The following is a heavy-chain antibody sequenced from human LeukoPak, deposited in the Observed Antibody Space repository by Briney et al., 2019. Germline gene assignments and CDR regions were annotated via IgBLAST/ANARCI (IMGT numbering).Heavy chain of an antibody. Sequence: PGRSLRLSCAASGFTFSSYAMHWVRQAPGKGLEWVAVISYDGSNKYYADSVKGRFTISRDNSKNTLYLQMNSLRAEDTAVYYCARNVGATEYYFDYWGQGTLVTVSS. J-gene: IGHJ4*02. CDR1: GFTFSSYA. D-gene: IGHD1-26*01. CDR3: ARNVGATEYYFDY. CDR2: ISYDGSNK. V-gene: IGHV3-30-3*01.